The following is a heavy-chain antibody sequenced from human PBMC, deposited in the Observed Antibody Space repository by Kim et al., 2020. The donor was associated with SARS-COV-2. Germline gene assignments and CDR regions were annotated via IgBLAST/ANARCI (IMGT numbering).Heavy chain of an antibody. V-gene: IGHV4-59*01. Sequence: PSLKSRVTISVATSKNQFSRKLSSVTAADTALYYCARARRSAYFSYYMDVWGKGTTVTVSS. J-gene: IGHJ6*03. CDR3: ARARRSAYFSYYMDV. D-gene: IGHD2-21*01.